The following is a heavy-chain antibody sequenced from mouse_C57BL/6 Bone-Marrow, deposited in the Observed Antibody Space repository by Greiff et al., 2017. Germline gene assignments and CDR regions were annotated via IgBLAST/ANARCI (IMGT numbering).Heavy chain of an antibody. Sequence: QVQLKQSGPELVRPGVSVKISCKGSGYTFTDYAMHWVKQSHAKSLEWIGVISTYYGDASYNQKFKDKATMTVDKSSSTAYMELARLTSEDSAVYYCARGAVGYYGSSYRTWFAYWGQGTLVTVSA. CDR2: ISTYYGDA. CDR3: ARGAVGYYGSSYRTWFAY. V-gene: IGHV1-67*01. J-gene: IGHJ3*01. D-gene: IGHD1-1*01. CDR1: GYTFTDYA.